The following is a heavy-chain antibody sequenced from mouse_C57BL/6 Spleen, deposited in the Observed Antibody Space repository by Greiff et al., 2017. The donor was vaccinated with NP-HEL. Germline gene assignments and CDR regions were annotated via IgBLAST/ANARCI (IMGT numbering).Heavy chain of an antibody. J-gene: IGHJ2*01. V-gene: IGHV1-80*01. D-gene: IGHD1-1*01. CDR3: ATGLITTVVAH. CDR2: IYPGDGDT. Sequence: QVQLQQSGAELVKPGASVKISCKASGYAFSSYWMNWVKQRPGKGLEWIGQIYPGDGDTNYNGKFKGKATLTADKSSSTAYMQLSSLTSEDSAVYFCATGLITTVVAHWGQGTTLTVSS. CDR1: GYAFSSYW.